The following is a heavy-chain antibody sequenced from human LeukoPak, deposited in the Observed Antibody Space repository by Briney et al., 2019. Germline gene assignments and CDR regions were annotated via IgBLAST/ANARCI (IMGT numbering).Heavy chain of an antibody. CDR3: AKGSLGSWYFFDS. D-gene: IGHD6-13*01. CDR2: ISNSGGT. CDR1: GFIFSKFG. Sequence: PGGSLRLSCTASGFIFSKFGMAWVRQAPGKGPEWDSTISNSGGTYYADSVKGRFTVSRDSSMNTVFLEMSSLRAEDTALYYCAKGSLGSWYFFDSWGQGTLVTVSS. V-gene: IGHV3-23*01. J-gene: IGHJ4*02.